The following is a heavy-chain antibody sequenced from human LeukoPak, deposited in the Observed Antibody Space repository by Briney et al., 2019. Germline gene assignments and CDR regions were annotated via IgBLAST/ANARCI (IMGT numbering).Heavy chain of an antibody. CDR1: GFTFSNHA. D-gene: IGHD2-15*01. CDR3: ARVLRYCSGGNCYSGGLGYMDV. J-gene: IGHJ6*03. CDR2: ISVSGGST. Sequence: GGSRRLSCAASGFTFSNHAMSWVRQAPGKGPEWVSAISVSGGSTYYADSVKGRFTISRDNSKNTLYLQMNSLRVEDTAVYYCARVLRYCSGGNCYSGGLGYMDVWGKGTTVTISS. V-gene: IGHV3-23*01.